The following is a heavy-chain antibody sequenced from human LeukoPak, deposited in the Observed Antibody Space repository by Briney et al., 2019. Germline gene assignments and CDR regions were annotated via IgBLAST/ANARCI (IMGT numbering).Heavy chain of an antibody. Sequence: GGSLRLSCAASGFTVSSNYMSWVRQAPGKGLEWVSVIYSGGSTYYADSVKGRFTISRDNSKNTLYPQMNSLRAEDTAVYYCARYCSGGSCYGPDYWGQGTLVTVSS. D-gene: IGHD2-15*01. CDR1: GFTVSSNY. J-gene: IGHJ4*02. V-gene: IGHV3-66*01. CDR2: IYSGGST. CDR3: ARYCSGGSCYGPDY.